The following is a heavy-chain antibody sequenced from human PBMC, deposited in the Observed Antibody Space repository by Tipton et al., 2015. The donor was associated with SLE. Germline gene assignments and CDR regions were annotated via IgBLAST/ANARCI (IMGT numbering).Heavy chain of an antibody. D-gene: IGHD3-3*01. J-gene: IGHJ4*02. CDR3: ARLYEFWSGYPYYFDY. V-gene: IGHV3-11*04. CDR1: GFTFSDYY. CDR2: ISGSGSTI. Sequence: SLRLSCAASGFTFSDYYMSWIRQAPGKGLEWVSYISGSGSTIYYAASVKGRFTISRDNAKNSLYLQMNSLRAEDTAVYYCARLYEFWSGYPYYFDYWGQGTLVTVSS.